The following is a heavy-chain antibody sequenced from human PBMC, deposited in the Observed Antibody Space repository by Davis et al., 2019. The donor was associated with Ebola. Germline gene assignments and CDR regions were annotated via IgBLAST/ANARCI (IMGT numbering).Heavy chain of an antibody. CDR3: AKASWGPAARPLLDS. J-gene: IGHJ4*02. D-gene: IGHD2-2*02. Sequence: GESLKISCAASGFTFYRYEMNWVRQAPGKGLEWVSAVSGSGTTTSYADSVKGRFTISRDNSNNTLFLQMNSLRVEDTARYYCAKASWGPAARPLLDSWGQGTLVTVSS. CDR2: VSGSGTTT. CDR1: GFTFYRYE. V-gene: IGHV3-23*01.